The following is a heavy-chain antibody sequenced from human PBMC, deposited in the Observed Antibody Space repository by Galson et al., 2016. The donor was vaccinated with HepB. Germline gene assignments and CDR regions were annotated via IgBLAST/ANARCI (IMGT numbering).Heavy chain of an antibody. CDR2: ISYDGNNK. V-gene: IGHV3-30*04. CDR3: ARGMLWFGDQPPFDS. CDR1: GFTFSLYA. J-gene: IGHJ4*02. Sequence: SLRLSCAASGFTFSLYAMHWVRQAPGKGLEWVAVISYDGNNKYYPDSVKGRFTISRDNSKNTLYLQMNNLRAEDTAVYYCARGMLWFGDQPPFDSWGQGTLLTVSS. D-gene: IGHD3-10*01.